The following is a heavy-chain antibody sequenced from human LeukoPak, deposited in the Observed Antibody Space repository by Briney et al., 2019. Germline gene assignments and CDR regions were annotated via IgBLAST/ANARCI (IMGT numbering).Heavy chain of an antibody. J-gene: IGHJ4*02. D-gene: IGHD3-22*01. CDR2: IYYSGSI. V-gene: IGHV4-31*03. CDR3: ARENPSGYYNRPIGY. Sequence: PSQTLSLTCTVSGGSISSGGYYWSWIRQHPGKGLEWIGYIYYSGSIKYNPSLKSRVTMSVDTSKNQFSLKLSSVTAADTAIYYCARENPSGYYNRPIGYWGQGTLSLSPQ. CDR1: GGSISSGGYY.